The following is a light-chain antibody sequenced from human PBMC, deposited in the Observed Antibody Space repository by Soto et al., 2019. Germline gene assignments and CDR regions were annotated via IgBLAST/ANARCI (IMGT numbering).Light chain of an antibody. J-gene: IGKJ1*01. CDR2: SAS. Sequence: DIQMTQSPSTLSASVGDRVTITCRASQSISTWLAWYQQKPGKAPKLLIYSASDLESRVPSRFSGSGFGTEFTLTITSLQPDDFATYYCQQYNSYSTFGPATFGQGTKVDIK. V-gene: IGKV1-5*03. CDR1: QSISTW. CDR3: QQYNSYSTFGPAT.